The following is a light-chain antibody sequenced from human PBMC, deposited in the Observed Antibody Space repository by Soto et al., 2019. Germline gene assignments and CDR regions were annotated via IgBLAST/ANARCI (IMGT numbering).Light chain of an antibody. J-gene: IGLJ1*01. CDR1: FSNIGDNA. V-gene: IGLV1-44*01. Sequence: QSVLTHPPSLSATPGQRVNISCSGSFSNIGDNAVNWYQQLPGAAPKLLIYLNDQRPSGVPDRFSGSKSGTSAFLAISGLQSEDEDDYYCAAWDDSLNALFGTGTKVTV. CDR2: LND. CDR3: AAWDDSLNAL.